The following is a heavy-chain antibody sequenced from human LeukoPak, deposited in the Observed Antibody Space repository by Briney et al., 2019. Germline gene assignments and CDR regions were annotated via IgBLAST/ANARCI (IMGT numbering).Heavy chain of an antibody. V-gene: IGHV3-33*01. CDR1: GFTFSSYG. D-gene: IGHD2-21*01. CDR3: AREVAPLYFHYGMDV. CDR2: AWYDGRNN. Sequence: GGSLRLSCAASGFTFSSYGMHWVRQAPGKGLEWVAVAWYDGRNNYYAASVKGRFTISRDDSKTTVYLLMNSLRAEDTAVYYCAREVAPLYFHYGMDVWGEGTTVTVSS. J-gene: IGHJ6*01.